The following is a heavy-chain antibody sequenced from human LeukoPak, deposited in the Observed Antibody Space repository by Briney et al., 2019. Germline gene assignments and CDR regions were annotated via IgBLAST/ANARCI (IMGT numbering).Heavy chain of an antibody. CDR3: ATDLATAMVKDQSNY. J-gene: IGHJ4*02. D-gene: IGHD5-18*01. Sequence: SVKVSCKVSGYTLTELSIHWVRQAPGKGLEWMGGFDPEYGEIIYAQKFQGRVTMTEDTSTDTAYMELSSLRSEDTAMYYCATDLATAMVKDQSNYWGQGTLVTVSS. CDR2: FDPEYGEI. CDR1: GYTLTELS. V-gene: IGHV1-24*01.